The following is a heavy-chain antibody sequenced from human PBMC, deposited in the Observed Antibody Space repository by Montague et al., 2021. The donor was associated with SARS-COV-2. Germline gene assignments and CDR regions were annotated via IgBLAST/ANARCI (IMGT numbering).Heavy chain of an antibody. CDR3: ARIFCGGDCDGSGVFDI. CDR1: GYSIDSGGYF. Sequence: TLSLTCTVSGYSIDSGGYFWSWIRQHPGKGLEWIGFIYYSGSADYNSSLESRVSISVDRSKNQFSLKLSSVTAADTAVYYCARIFCGGDCDGSGVFDIWGQGTMVTVSS. V-gene: IGHV4-31*03. J-gene: IGHJ3*02. CDR2: IYYSGSA. D-gene: IGHD2-21*02.